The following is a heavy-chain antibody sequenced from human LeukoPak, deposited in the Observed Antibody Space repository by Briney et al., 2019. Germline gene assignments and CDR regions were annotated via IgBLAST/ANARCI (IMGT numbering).Heavy chain of an antibody. D-gene: IGHD4-23*01. CDR3: ARVRGGNSDY. V-gene: IGHV4-59*12. CDR1: GGSISSYY. Sequence: PSETLSLTCTVSGGSISSYYWSWIRQPPGKGLEWIGYIYYSGSTNYNPSLKSRVTVSVDTSKNQFSLKLSSVTAADTAVYYCARVRGGNSDYWGQGTLVTVSS. J-gene: IGHJ4*02. CDR2: IYYSGST.